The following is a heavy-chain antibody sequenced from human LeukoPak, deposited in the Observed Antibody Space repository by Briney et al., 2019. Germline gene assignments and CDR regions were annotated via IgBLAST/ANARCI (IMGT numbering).Heavy chain of an antibody. D-gene: IGHD2-2*01. Sequence: PSETLSLTCAVYGGSFSGYYWSWIRQPPGKGLEWIGEINDSGSTNYNPSLKSRVTISVDTSKNQLSLKLSSVTAADTAVYYCARGPNYCSSSSCPRDYYYYMDVWGEGTTVTVSS. V-gene: IGHV4-34*01. CDR2: INDSGST. CDR1: GGSFSGYY. J-gene: IGHJ6*03. CDR3: ARGPNYCSSSSCPRDYYYYMDV.